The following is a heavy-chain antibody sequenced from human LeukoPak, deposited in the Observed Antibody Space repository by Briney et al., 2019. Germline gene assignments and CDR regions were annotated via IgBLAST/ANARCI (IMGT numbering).Heavy chain of an antibody. CDR3: AREGTYYYDSSGYFPYFDY. V-gene: IGHV1-69*13. J-gene: IGHJ4*02. CDR1: GGTFISYA. CDR2: IIPIFGTA. D-gene: IGHD3-22*01. Sequence: ASVKVSCKASGGTFISYAISWVRQAPGQGLEWMGGIIPIFGTANYAQKFQGRVTVTADESTSTAYMELSSLRSEDTAVYYCAREGTYYYDSSGYFPYFDYWGQGTLVTVSS.